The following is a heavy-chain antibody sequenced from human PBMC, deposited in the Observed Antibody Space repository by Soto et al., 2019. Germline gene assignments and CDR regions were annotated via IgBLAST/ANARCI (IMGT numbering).Heavy chain of an antibody. CDR1: GGSISSSSYY. CDR3: VWGGYYDSSGYYKRPEYFQH. CDR2: IYYSGST. Sequence: PSETLSLTCTVSGGSISSSSYYWGWIRQPPGKGLEWIGSIYYSGSTYYNPSLKSRVTISVDTSKNQFSLKLSSVTAADTAVYYCVWGGYYDSSGYYKRPEYFQHWGQGTLVTVSS. D-gene: IGHD3-22*01. J-gene: IGHJ1*01. V-gene: IGHV4-39*01.